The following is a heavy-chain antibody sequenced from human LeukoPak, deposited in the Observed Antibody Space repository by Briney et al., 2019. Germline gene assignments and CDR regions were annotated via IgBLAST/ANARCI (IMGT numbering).Heavy chain of an antibody. D-gene: IGHD3-3*01. CDR3: ARELGGYFDY. Sequence: PGRSLRLSCEASGFTFSSYGMHWVRQAPGKGLEWVAVIWYDGSNKYYADSVKGRFTISRDNSKNTLYLQMNSLRAEDTAVYYCARELGGYFDYWGQGTLVTVSS. CDR1: GFTFSSYG. CDR2: IWYDGSNK. J-gene: IGHJ4*02. V-gene: IGHV3-33*01.